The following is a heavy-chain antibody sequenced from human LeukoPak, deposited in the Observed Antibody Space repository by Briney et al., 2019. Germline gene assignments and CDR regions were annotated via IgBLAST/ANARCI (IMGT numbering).Heavy chain of an antibody. D-gene: IGHD7-27*01. CDR1: GFTFSDYA. CDR2: VNGRGATT. CDR3: AKAPATGEGYYFYYMDV. Sequence: GGSLRLSCAASGFASGFTFSDYAVSWVRQAPGKGPEWVASVNGRGATTYYADSVRGRFTISRDNSKNTLYLQMIGLGADDTAIYFCAKAPATGEGYYFYYMDVWGKGTTVTVSS. J-gene: IGHJ6*03. V-gene: IGHV3-23*01.